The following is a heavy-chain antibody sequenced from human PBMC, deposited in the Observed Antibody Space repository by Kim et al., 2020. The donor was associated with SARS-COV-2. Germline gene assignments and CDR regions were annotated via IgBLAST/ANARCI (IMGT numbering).Heavy chain of an antibody. Sequence: GGSLRLSCAASGFTFSSYGMHWVRQAPGKGLEWVAVIWYDGSNKYYADSVKGRFTISRDNSKNTLYLQMNSLRAEDTAVYYCARLHGPYDSSGYYLRYWGQGTLVTVSS. D-gene: IGHD3-22*01. CDR3: ARLHGPYDSSGYYLRY. J-gene: IGHJ4*02. V-gene: IGHV3-33*01. CDR1: GFTFSSYG. CDR2: IWYDGSNK.